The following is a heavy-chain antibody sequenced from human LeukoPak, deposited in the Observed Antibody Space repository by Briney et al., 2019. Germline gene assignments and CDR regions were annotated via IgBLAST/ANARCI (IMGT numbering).Heavy chain of an antibody. V-gene: IGHV1-18*01. CDR3: ARDPSTIVATISGY. J-gene: IGHJ4*02. CDR1: GYTFTSYG. Sequence: SVKVSCKASGYTFTSYGISWVRQAPGQGLEWMGWISAYNGNTNYAQKLQGRVTMTTDTSTSTAYMELRSLRSDDTAVYYCARDPSTIVATISGYWGQGTLVTVSS. D-gene: IGHD5-12*01. CDR2: ISAYNGNT.